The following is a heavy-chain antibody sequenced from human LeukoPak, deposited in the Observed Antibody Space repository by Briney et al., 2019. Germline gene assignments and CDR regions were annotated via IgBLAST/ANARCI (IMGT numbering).Heavy chain of an antibody. V-gene: IGHV4-61*02. Sequence: SETLSLTCTVSGGSISSGSYYWSRIRQPAGKGLEWIGRIYTSGSTNYNPSLKSRVTISVDTSKNQFSLKLSSVTAADTAVYYCAREEWELASLDYWGQGTLVTVSS. CDR2: IYTSGST. CDR3: AREEWELASLDY. J-gene: IGHJ4*02. D-gene: IGHD1-26*01. CDR1: GGSISSGSYY.